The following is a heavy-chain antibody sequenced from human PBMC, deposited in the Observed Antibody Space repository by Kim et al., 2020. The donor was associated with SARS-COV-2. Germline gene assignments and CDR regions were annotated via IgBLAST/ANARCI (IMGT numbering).Heavy chain of an antibody. CDR3: AKLSNWAFDY. CDR2: IYSGGGT. V-gene: IGHV3-66*04. Sequence: GGSLRLSCAVSGFTVSGNYMSWVRQAPGGGLEWVSVIYSGGGTYYADSVKGRFTISRDEFKNILYLQMNSLRAEDTAVYYCAKLSNWAFDYWGQGTLVTVSS. J-gene: IGHJ4*02. D-gene: IGHD4-4*01. CDR1: GFTVSGNY.